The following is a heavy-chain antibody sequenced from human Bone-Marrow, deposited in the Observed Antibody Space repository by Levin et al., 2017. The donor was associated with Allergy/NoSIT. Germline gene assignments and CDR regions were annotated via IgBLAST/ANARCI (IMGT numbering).Heavy chain of an antibody. CDR2: IIPIFGTA. V-gene: IGHV1-69*13. Sequence: SVKVSCKASGGTFSSYAISWVRQAPGQGLEWMGGIIPIFGTANYAQKFQGRVTITADESTSTAYMELSSLRSEDTAVYYCARDVYSGYESEGNYYYMDVWGKGTTVTVSS. J-gene: IGHJ6*03. CDR1: GGTFSSYA. CDR3: ARDVYSGYESEGNYYYMDV. D-gene: IGHD5-12*01.